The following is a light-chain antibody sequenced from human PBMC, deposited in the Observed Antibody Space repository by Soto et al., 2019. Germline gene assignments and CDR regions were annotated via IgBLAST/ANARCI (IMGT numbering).Light chain of an antibody. Sequence: DIQLTQSPSSLSASVGDRVTITCRAGQSINNYLNWYQQKLGKAPKLLIHAASTLQSGVPSRFSGSGSGTHFTLTISTLQPEDFGTYFCQQSYSSYSLGQGPSWRSN. J-gene: IGKJ2*01. CDR1: QSINNY. V-gene: IGKV1-39*01. CDR2: AAS. CDR3: QQSYSSYS.